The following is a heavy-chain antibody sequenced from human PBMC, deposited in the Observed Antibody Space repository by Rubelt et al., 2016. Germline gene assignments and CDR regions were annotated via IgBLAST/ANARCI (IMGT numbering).Heavy chain of an antibody. CDR1: GFIVSSNY. V-gene: IGHV3-53*04. J-gene: IGHJ5*02. CDR3: ARGGNWFDP. CDR2: IYSIGST. D-gene: IGHD3-16*01. Sequence: EVQLVESGGGLIQPGGSLRLSCAASGFIVSSNYMSWVRQAPGKGLEWVSIIYSIGSTYHADSGKGRFTISRHNSKNTLYLQMNRLRAEDTAVYYCARGGNWFDPWGQGTLVTVSS.